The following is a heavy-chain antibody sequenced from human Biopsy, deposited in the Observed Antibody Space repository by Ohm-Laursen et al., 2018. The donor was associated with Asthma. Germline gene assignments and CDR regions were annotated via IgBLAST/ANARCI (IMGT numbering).Heavy chain of an antibody. Sequence: SVKVSCKSLGGTFNTYVIGWVRQAPGQGLEWMGGINSVFGTTTSPQKFQDRVTITADDSTSTVYMELSSLRSEDTALYYCARKAGSCISRTCYSLDFWGQGTLVTVSS. CDR3: ARKAGSCISRTCYSLDF. V-gene: IGHV1-69*13. D-gene: IGHD2-2*01. CDR1: GGTFNTYV. CDR2: INSVFGTT. J-gene: IGHJ4*02.